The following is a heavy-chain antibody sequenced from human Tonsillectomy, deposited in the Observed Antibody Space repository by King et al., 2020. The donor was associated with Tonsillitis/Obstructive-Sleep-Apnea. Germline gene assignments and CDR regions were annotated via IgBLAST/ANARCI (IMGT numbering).Heavy chain of an antibody. D-gene: IGHD2-15*01. CDR2: VYYSWST. V-gene: IGHV4-61*01. CDR1: GGSVSSGRYY. J-gene: IGHJ3*02. CDR3: AREESLYCSGGSCYFDAFDI. Sequence: QLQESGPGLVKPSETLSLTCTVSGGSVSSGRYYWSWIRQPPGKGLEVMGYVYYSWSTNYNPPLKSRVTMSVDTSKNKFSLNLSSVTAADTAVYYCAREESLYCSGGSCYFDAFDIWGQGTMVTVSS.